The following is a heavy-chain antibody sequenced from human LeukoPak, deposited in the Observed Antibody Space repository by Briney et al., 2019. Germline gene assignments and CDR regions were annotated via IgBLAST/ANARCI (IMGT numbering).Heavy chain of an antibody. V-gene: IGHV1-69*13. J-gene: IGHJ6*02. D-gene: IGHD3-16*01. Sequence: SVKVSCKASGGTFSSYAISWVRQALGQGLEWMGGIIPIFGTANYAQKFQGRVTITADESTSTAYMELSSLRSEDTAVYYCARVQFAVENGMDVWGQGTTVTVSS. CDR1: GGTFSSYA. CDR2: IIPIFGTA. CDR3: ARVQFAVENGMDV.